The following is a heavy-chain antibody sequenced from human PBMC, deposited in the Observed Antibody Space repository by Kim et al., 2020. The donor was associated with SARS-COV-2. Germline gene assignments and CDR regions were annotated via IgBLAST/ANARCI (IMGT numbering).Heavy chain of an antibody. D-gene: IGHD2-2*01. CDR3: ARVSSSSTGNYYYYGMDV. Sequence: GGSLRLSCAASGFTFSSYAMHWVRQAPGKGLEWVAVISYDGSNKYYADSVKGRFTISRDNSKNTLYLQMNSLRAEDTAVYYCARVSSSSTGNYYYYGMDVWGQGTTVTVSS. V-gene: IGHV3-30-3*01. CDR1: GFTFSSYA. CDR2: ISYDGSNK. J-gene: IGHJ6*02.